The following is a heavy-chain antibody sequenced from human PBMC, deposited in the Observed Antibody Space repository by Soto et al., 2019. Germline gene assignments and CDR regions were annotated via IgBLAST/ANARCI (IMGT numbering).Heavy chain of an antibody. J-gene: IGHJ4*02. D-gene: IGHD1-26*01. Sequence: QVQLQESGPGLVKPSETLSLTCTVSGGSISSYYWSWIRQPPGKGLEWIGYIYYSGSTNYNPSLKSRVTITVDTSKNQFSLKLSSVTAADTAVYYCARRVRDGSYLESVSDYWGQGTLVTVSS. CDR3: ARRVRDGSYLESVSDY. CDR2: IYYSGST. V-gene: IGHV4-59*08. CDR1: GGSISSYY.